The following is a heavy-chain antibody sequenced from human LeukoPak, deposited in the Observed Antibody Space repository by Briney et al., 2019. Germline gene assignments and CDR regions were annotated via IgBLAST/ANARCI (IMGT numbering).Heavy chain of an antibody. CDR2: INPNSGGT. V-gene: IGHV1-2*02. J-gene: IGHJ6*03. D-gene: IGHD1-26*01. Sequence: GASVKVSCKASGYTFTGYYMHWVRQAPGQGLEWMGWINPNSGGTNYAQKFQGRVTMTRDTSISTAYMELSRLRSDDTAVYYCARGPIVVANRHYYYYMLVWGKGTTVTISS. CDR1: GYTFTGYY. CDR3: ARGPIVVANRHYYYYMLV.